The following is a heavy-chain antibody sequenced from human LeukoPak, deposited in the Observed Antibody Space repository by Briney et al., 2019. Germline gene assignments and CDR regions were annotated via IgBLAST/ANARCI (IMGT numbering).Heavy chain of an antibody. J-gene: IGHJ4*02. CDR1: GFTFSSYG. Sequence: GGSLRLSCAASGFTFSSYGMHWVRQAPGKGLEWVAVIWYDGSNKYYADSVKGRFTISGDNSKNTLYLQMNSLRAEDTAVYYCAITNYYDSSGYYYFNYWGQGTPVTVSS. CDR3: AITNYYDSSGYYYFNY. D-gene: IGHD3-22*01. CDR2: IWYDGSNK. V-gene: IGHV3-33*01.